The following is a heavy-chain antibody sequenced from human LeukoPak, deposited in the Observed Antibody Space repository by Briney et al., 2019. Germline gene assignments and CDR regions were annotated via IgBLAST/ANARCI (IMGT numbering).Heavy chain of an antibody. D-gene: IGHD3-3*01. Sequence: GGSLRLSCAASGFTFSSYAMSWVRQAPGKGLEWVSAISGSGGSTYYADSVKGRFTISRDNSKNTLYLQMNSLRAEDTAVYYFAKAPDFWSGYFDYYMDVWGKGTTVTVSS. CDR3: AKAPDFWSGYFDYYMDV. CDR1: GFTFSSYA. V-gene: IGHV3-23*01. CDR2: ISGSGGST. J-gene: IGHJ6*03.